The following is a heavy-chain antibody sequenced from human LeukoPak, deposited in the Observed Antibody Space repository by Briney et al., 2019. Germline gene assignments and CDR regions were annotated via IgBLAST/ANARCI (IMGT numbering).Heavy chain of an antibody. CDR1: GFTFSSYD. D-gene: IGHD3-22*01. J-gene: IGHJ4*02. Sequence: GGSLRLSCAASGFTFSSYDMHWVRQATGKGLEWVSAIGTAGDTYYPGSVKGRFTISRENAKNSLYLQMNSLGAGDTAVYYCARVAYYYDSSGYYSQYYFDYWGQGTLVTVSS. CDR3: ARVAYYYDSSGYYSQYYFDY. CDR2: IGTAGDT. V-gene: IGHV3-13*01.